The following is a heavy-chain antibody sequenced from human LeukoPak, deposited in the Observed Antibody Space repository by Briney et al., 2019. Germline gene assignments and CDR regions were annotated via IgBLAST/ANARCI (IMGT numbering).Heavy chain of an antibody. CDR3: ARDRSSTVGSMGV. CDR2: IIPIFGTA. D-gene: IGHD2-2*01. Sequence: SVKVSCKASGGTFSSSAISWVRQAPGQGLEWMGRIIPIFGTANYAQKFQGRVTITTDESTSTAYMELSSLRSEDTAVYYCARDRSSTVGSMGVWGKGTTVTVSS. CDR1: GGTFSSSA. V-gene: IGHV1-69*05. J-gene: IGHJ6*04.